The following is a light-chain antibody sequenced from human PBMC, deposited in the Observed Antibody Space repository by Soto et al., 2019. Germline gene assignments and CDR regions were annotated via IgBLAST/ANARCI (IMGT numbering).Light chain of an antibody. J-gene: IGKJ2*01. CDR2: GAS. CDR1: QSVSSN. Sequence: EIVMTQSPANLSVSPGERATLSCRASQSVSSNLAWYQQKPGQGPRLLIYGASNRATSIPASFSGSGSGTDFTLTINSLQSEDFAVYYCQQYNKWPPYTFGQGTKLEIK. CDR3: QQYNKWPPYT. V-gene: IGKV3-15*01.